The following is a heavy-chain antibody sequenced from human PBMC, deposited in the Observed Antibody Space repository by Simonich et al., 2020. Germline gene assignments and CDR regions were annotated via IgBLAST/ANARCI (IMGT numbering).Heavy chain of an antibody. V-gene: IGHV1-8*03. D-gene: IGHD1-26*01. CDR1: GYTFTSYD. J-gene: IGHJ4*02. CDR2: INPNSSNT. Sequence: QVQLVQSGAEVKKPGASVKVSCKASGYTFTSYDLNWVRQATGQGSEWTGWINPNSSNTSYAQKFQGRVTITRNTSISTAYMELSSLRSEDTAVYYCARTYSGSYYYFDYWGQGTLVTVSS. CDR3: ARTYSGSYYYFDY.